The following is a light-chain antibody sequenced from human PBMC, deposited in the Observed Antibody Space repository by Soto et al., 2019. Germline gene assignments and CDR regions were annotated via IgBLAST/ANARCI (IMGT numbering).Light chain of an antibody. J-gene: IGKJ5*01. Sequence: EIVLTQSPGTLSLSPGERATLSCRATQSVSSSHLAWYQQKPGQAPRLLIYGASSRATGIPDRFSVSGSGTDFTLSISRLEPVDFAVYYFQQYGSSSITFGQGTRLEIK. CDR3: QQYGSSSIT. V-gene: IGKV3-20*01. CDR2: GAS. CDR1: QSVSSSH.